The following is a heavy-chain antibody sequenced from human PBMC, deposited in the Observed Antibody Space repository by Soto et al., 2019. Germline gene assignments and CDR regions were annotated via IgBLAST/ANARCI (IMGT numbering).Heavy chain of an antibody. J-gene: IGHJ4*02. CDR2: IKQDGSEK. V-gene: IGHV3-7*01. CDR1: GFTFSSYW. D-gene: IGHD2-2*01. Sequence: GGSLRLSCAASGFTFSSYWMSWVRQAPGKGLEWVANIKQDGSEKYYVDSVKGRFTISRDNAKNSLYLQMNSLRAEDTAVYYCARDRSPWVVPAAIGYWGQGTLVTVSS. CDR3: ARDRSPWVVPAAIGY.